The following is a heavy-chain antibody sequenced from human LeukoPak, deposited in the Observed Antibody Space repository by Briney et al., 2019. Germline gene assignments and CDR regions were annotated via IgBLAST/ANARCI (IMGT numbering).Heavy chain of an antibody. Sequence: GGPLRLSCAASGFTFDDYTMHWVRQAPGKGLEWVSLISWDGGSTYYADSVKGRFTISRDNSKNSLYLQMNSLRTEDTALYYCAKDSAGLDYYYYGMDVWGQGTTVTVSS. D-gene: IGHD1-14*01. V-gene: IGHV3-43*01. J-gene: IGHJ6*02. CDR1: GFTFDDYT. CDR2: ISWDGGST. CDR3: AKDSAGLDYYYYGMDV.